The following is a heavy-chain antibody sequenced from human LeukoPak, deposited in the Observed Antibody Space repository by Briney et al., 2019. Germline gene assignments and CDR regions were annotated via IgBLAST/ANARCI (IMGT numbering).Heavy chain of an antibody. V-gene: IGHV1-18*01. CDR3: AKVFGIAVAATWFDY. J-gene: IGHJ4*02. CDR1: GYTFTSYG. CDR2: ISAYNGNT. D-gene: IGHD6-19*01. Sequence: ASVKVSCEASGYTFTSYGISWVRQAPGQGLEWMGWISAYNGNTNYAQKLQGRVTMTTDTSTSTAYMELRSLRSDDTAVYYCAKVFGIAVAATWFDYWGRGTLVTVSS.